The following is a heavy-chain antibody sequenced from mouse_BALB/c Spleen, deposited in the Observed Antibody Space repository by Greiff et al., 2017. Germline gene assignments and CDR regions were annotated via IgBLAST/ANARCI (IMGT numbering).Heavy chain of an antibody. CDR2: INPYNGAT. J-gene: IGHJ2*01. Sequence: VQLKQSGPELVKPGASVKISCKASGYSFTGYYMHWVKQSHVKSLEWIGRINPYNGATSYNQNFKDKASLTVDKSSSTAYMELHSLTSEDSAVYYCARDYRYDVYYFDYWGQGTTLTVSS. D-gene: IGHD2-14*01. CDR1: GYSFTGYY. CDR3: ARDYRYDVYYFDY. V-gene: IGHV1-31*01.